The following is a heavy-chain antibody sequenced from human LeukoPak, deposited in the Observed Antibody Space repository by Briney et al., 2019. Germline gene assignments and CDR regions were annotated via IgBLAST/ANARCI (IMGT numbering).Heavy chain of an antibody. CDR3: ARHLTVGGGPFDS. D-gene: IGHD2-15*01. J-gene: IGHJ4*02. CDR2: IYYSGST. Sequence: SETLSLTCTVSGGSISSSSYYWGGIRQPPGKGLEWIGSIYYSGSTYYNPSLKSRVTISVDTSKNQFCLKLSSVTAADTAVYYCARHLTVGGGPFDSWGQGTLVTVSS. CDR1: GGSISSSSYY. V-gene: IGHV4-39*01.